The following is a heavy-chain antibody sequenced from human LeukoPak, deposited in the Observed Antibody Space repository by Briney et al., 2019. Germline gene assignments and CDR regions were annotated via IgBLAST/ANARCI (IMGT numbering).Heavy chain of an antibody. Sequence: PSETLSLTCTVSGVSISSYYWTWIRQPPGEGLEWIGYIYYSGSTNYNPSLKSRVTISVDTSKNQFSLKLSSVTVADTAVYYCARALQPGVYAFDIWGQGTMVTVSS. V-gene: IGHV4-59*01. CDR2: IYYSGST. D-gene: IGHD6-13*01. J-gene: IGHJ3*02. CDR3: ARALQPGVYAFDI. CDR1: GVSISSYY.